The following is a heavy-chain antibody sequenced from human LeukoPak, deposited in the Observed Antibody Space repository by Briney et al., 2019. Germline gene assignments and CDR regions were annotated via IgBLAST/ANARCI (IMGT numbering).Heavy chain of an antibody. CDR3: ARGRNCYDSSGYSDAFDI. J-gene: IGHJ3*02. Sequence: SGTLSLTCAVYGGSFSGYYWSWIRQPPGKGLEWIGEINHSGSTNYNPSLKSRVTISVDTSKNQFSLRLSSVTAADTAVYYCARGRNCYDSSGYSDAFDIWGQGTMVTVSS. CDR2: INHSGST. CDR1: GGSFSGYY. D-gene: IGHD3-22*01. V-gene: IGHV4-34*01.